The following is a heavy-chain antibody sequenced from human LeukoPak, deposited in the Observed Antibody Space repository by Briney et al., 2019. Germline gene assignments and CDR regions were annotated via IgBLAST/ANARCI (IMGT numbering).Heavy chain of an antibody. D-gene: IGHD3-10*01. J-gene: IGHJ3*01. CDR3: ARELFGAFDF. V-gene: IGHV1-24*01. CDR2: FDPEDGET. Sequence: GASVKVSCKVSGYTLTELSMRWVRQAPGKGLEWMGGFDPEDGETIYAQKFQDRVTMTTDTSTSTAYMELRSLRSDDTAVYYCARELFGAFDFWGQGTMVTVSS. CDR1: GYTLTELS.